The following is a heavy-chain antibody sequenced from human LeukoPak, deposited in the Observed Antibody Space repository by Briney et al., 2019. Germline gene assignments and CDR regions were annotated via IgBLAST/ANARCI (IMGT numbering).Heavy chain of an antibody. V-gene: IGHV3-23*01. J-gene: IGHJ3*02. Sequence: GSLRPSCAALGFTFNSHAMGWVRQAPGKGLGGVSAISGSGGRTYYAHTVKGRVTISRDNSKNTLYMQMSSLRLEDTAVYYCASRTWVGAGYYAFDIWGQGTMVTVSS. D-gene: IGHD1-26*01. CDR1: GFTFNSHA. CDR2: ISGSGGRT. CDR3: ASRTWVGAGYYAFDI.